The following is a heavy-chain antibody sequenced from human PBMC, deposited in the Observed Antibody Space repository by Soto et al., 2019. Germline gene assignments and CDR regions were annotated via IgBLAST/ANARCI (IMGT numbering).Heavy chain of an antibody. CDR2: IYYSGST. Sequence: PSETLSLTCTVSGGSISSSSYYWGWIRQPPGKGLEWIGSIYYSGSTYYNPSLKSRVTISVDTSKNQFSLKLSSVTAADTAVYYCASGWDGYIKRFDYWGQGTLVTVSS. D-gene: IGHD5-12*01. J-gene: IGHJ4*02. CDR1: GGSISSSSYY. V-gene: IGHV4-39*01. CDR3: ASGWDGYIKRFDY.